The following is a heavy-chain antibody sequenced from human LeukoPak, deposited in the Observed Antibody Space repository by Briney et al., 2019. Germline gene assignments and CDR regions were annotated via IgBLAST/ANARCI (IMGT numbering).Heavy chain of an antibody. J-gene: IGHJ4*02. D-gene: IGHD1-26*01. V-gene: IGHV4-59*01. CDR3: ARDVVGGGNFDY. Sequence: SETLSLTCTVSGDSISSYYWSWIRQPPGKGLEWIGCSYYSGSTNYNPSLKSRVTISVDTSKHQFSLKLSSVTAADTAVYYCARDVVGGGNFDYWGQGTLVTVSS. CDR2: SYYSGST. CDR1: GDSISSYY.